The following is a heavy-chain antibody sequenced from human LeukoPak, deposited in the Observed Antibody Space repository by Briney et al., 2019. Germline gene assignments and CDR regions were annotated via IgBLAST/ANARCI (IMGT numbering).Heavy chain of an antibody. Sequence: GGSLRLSCAASGFTFGGYGMSWVRQAPGKGLEWVSGINWNGGSKGYADSVKGRFTISRDNAKNSLYLQMNSLRAEDTAVYYCARCPGVWLKWTYYYDSSGYYYDYWGQGTLVTVSS. D-gene: IGHD3-22*01. J-gene: IGHJ4*02. CDR3: ARCPGVWLKWTYYYDSSGYYYDY. V-gene: IGHV3-20*04. CDR1: GFTFGGYG. CDR2: INWNGGSK.